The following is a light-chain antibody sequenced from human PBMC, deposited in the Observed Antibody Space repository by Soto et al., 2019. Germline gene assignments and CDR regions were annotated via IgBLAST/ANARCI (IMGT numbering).Light chain of an antibody. CDR1: SSNIGNNY. J-gene: IGLJ2*01. Sequence: QSVLTQPPSVSAAPGQKVTISCSGSSSNIGNNYVSWYQQLPGTAPKLLIYENNKRPSGIPDRFSGSKSGTSATLGITGLQTGAEADYYCGTWDSSLSAVVFGGGTKLTV. CDR2: ENN. CDR3: GTWDSSLSAVV. V-gene: IGLV1-51*02.